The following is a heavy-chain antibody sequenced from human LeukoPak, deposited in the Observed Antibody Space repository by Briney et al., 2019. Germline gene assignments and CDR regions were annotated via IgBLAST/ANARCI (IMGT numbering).Heavy chain of an antibody. J-gene: IGHJ4*02. CDR3: ARDGYGDYLFDY. Sequence: GESLRLSCAASRFTFSSYSLNWVRQAPGKGLEWVSYISSGGSTIYYADSVKGRFTISRDNARNSLYLQMDSLRDKDTAVYYCARDGYGDYLFDYWGQGTLVTVSS. CDR1: RFTFSSYS. CDR2: ISSGGSTI. V-gene: IGHV3-48*02. D-gene: IGHD4-17*01.